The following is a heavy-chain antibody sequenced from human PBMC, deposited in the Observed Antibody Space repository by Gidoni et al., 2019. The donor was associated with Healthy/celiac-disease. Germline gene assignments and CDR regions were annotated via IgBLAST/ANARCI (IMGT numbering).Heavy chain of an antibody. CDR3: ARGMRYFDWLLSDYYYYGMDV. CDR2: ISSSSTTI. CDR1: GFTFSSNN. V-gene: IGHV3-48*01. D-gene: IGHD3-9*01. Sequence: EVQLVESGGGLVQPGGSLALSCEASGFTFSSNNMTWVRQAPGKGLEWVSYISSSSTTIYYADSVKGRFTISRDNAKNSLYLQMNSLRAEDTAVYYCARGMRYFDWLLSDYYYYGMDVWGQGTTVTVSS. J-gene: IGHJ6*02.